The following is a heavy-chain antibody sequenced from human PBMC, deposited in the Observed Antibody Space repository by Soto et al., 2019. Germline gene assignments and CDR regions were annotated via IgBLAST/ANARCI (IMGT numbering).Heavy chain of an antibody. D-gene: IGHD6-19*01. CDR3: AKDPAGIAVAGTGEGDY. Sequence: PGGSLRLSCAASGFTFSSYGMHWVRQAPGKGLEWVAVISYDGSNKYYADSVKGRFTISRDNSKNTLYLQMNSLRAEDTAVYYRAKDPAGIAVAGTGEGDYWGQGTLVTVSS. V-gene: IGHV3-30*18. CDR1: GFTFSSYG. CDR2: ISYDGSNK. J-gene: IGHJ4*02.